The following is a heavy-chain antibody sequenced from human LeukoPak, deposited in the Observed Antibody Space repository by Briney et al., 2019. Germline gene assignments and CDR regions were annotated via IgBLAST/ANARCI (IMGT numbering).Heavy chain of an antibody. CDR2: IHSSGKT. CDR1: GGTISSYY. CDR3: ARAESDWKNAYYYYYMDV. Sequence: SETLSLTCTASGGTISSYYWSWIRQPAGKGLEWIGRIHSSGKTNYNPTLKSRVTMSVDTSKKQFSLNLSSLTAADTAEYFCARAESDWKNAYYYYYMDVWGKGTTVTVSS. J-gene: IGHJ6*03. V-gene: IGHV4-4*07. D-gene: IGHD1/OR15-1a*01.